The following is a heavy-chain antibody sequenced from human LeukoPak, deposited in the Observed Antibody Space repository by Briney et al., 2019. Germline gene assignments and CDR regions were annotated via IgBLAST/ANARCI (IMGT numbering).Heavy chain of an antibody. CDR3: ARDRLYGSGSLRRDFDY. V-gene: IGHV3-48*04. D-gene: IGHD3-10*01. Sequence: PGGSLRLSCAASGFTFSSYSMNWVRQAPGKGLEWVSYVSSSSSTIYYADSVKGRFTISRDNAKNSLYLQMNSLRAEDTAVYYCARDRLYGSGSLRRDFDYWGQGTLVTVSS. CDR1: GFTFSSYS. CDR2: VSSSSSTI. J-gene: IGHJ4*02.